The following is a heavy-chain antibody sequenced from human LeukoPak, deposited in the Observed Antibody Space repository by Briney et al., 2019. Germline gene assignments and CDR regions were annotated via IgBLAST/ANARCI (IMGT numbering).Heavy chain of an antibody. D-gene: IGHD1-26*01. Sequence: PSETLSLTCTVSGDSMGNDYWSWIRQSAGKGLEWIGRISTSGSTDYNPSLRSRVTMSVDTSRNQFSLTLTSMTAADTAVYYCARNKLRSYGLVHYWGQGTLVTVSS. CDR1: GDSMGNDY. CDR3: ARNKLRSYGLVHY. V-gene: IGHV4-4*07. J-gene: IGHJ4*02. CDR2: ISTSGST.